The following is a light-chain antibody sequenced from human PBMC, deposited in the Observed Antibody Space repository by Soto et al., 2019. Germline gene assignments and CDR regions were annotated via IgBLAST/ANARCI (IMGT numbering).Light chain of an antibody. CDR2: KAS. J-gene: IGKJ1*01. Sequence: DIQMTQSPSTLSASVGDRVTITCRASQSISIWLAWYQQKPGKAPKILIYKASSLESGVPSGFSGSGSGTEFTLSISSLQPDDFATYYCQQYNIYPWTFGQGTKVDIK. V-gene: IGKV1-5*03. CDR3: QQYNIYPWT. CDR1: QSISIW.